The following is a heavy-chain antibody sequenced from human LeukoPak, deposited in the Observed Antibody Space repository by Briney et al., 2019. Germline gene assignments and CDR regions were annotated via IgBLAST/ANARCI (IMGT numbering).Heavy chain of an antibody. Sequence: GGSLRLSCAASGFAFNEYNMHWVRQAPGKGLEWVTLIFYDGSSKKEADSVKGRFSISRDNSKNTVYLQMNSLRPEDTAVYYCARDFSARYTIDYWGQGTLVTVSS. CDR2: IFYDGSSK. J-gene: IGHJ4*02. D-gene: IGHD5-18*01. V-gene: IGHV3-30*04. CDR1: GFAFNEYN. CDR3: ARDFSARYTIDY.